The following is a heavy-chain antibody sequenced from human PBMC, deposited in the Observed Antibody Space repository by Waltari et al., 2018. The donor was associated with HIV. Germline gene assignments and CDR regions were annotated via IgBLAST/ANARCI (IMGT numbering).Heavy chain of an antibody. J-gene: IGHJ4*02. Sequence: EVQMVQSGAEVKKPGESLKISCKGSGYSFANYWIGWVRQLPGKGLELMGIVYLGHSDTRYSPSFQGQVTISADKSIATAYLQWSSLKASDTAMYYCARGLGAAANPYYFDYWGQGTLVTVSS. CDR3: ARGLGAAANPYYFDY. CDR2: VYLGHSDT. V-gene: IGHV5-51*03. D-gene: IGHD6-13*01. CDR1: GYSFANYW.